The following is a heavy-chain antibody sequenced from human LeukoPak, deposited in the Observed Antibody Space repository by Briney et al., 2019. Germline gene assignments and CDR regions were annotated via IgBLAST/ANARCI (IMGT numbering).Heavy chain of an antibody. CDR3: ARDGAAAGSLDLYYFDY. V-gene: IGHV3-30-3*01. J-gene: IGHJ4*02. Sequence: PGRSLRLSCAASGFTFSSYAMHWVRQAPGKGLEWVAVISYDGSNKYYADSVKGRFTISRDNPKNTLYLQMNSLRAEDTAVYYCARDGAAAGSLDLYYFDYWGQGTLVTVSS. CDR1: GFTFSSYA. D-gene: IGHD6-13*01. CDR2: ISYDGSNK.